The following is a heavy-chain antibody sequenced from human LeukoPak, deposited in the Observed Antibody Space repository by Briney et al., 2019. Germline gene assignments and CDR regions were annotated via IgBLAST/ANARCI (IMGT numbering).Heavy chain of an antibody. CDR3: ARGLRYSVDWFDP. CDR1: GGSISSGGYY. D-gene: IGHD4-17*01. Sequence: MSSETLSLTCTVSGGSISSGGYYWSWIRQHPGKGLEWIGYIYYSGSTYYNPSLKSRVTISVDTSKNQFSLKLSSVTAADTAVYYCARGLRYSVDWFDPWGQGTLVTVSS. CDR2: IYYSGST. V-gene: IGHV4-31*03. J-gene: IGHJ5*02.